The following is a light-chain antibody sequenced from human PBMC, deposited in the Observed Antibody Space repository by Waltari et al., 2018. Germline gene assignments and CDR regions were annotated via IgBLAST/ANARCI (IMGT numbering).Light chain of an antibody. CDR2: WAS. J-gene: IGKJ2*01. Sequence: DIVMTQSPDSLAVSLGVRATINCKSSQSVLYSSNNKNYLAWYQQKPGQPPKLLIYWASTREFGVPDRFSGSGSGTDFTLTISSLRAEDVAVYYCQQYYSTPYTFGQGTKLEIK. V-gene: IGKV4-1*01. CDR3: QQYYSTPYT. CDR1: QSVLYSSNNKNY.